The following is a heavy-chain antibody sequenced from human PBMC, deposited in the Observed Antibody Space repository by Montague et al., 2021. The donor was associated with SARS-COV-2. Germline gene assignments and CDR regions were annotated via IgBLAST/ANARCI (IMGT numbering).Heavy chain of an antibody. J-gene: IGHJ4*02. Sequence: TLSLTCTVSGGSISSGNYYWSWIRQPAGKGLEWIGRIYTSGSTNYNPSLKSRVTISADTSKNQFSLKLSSMTAADTAVYYCARDVRRYYEWRPDSWGQGTLVPAPS. CDR2: IYTSGST. D-gene: IGHD1-26*01. V-gene: IGHV4-61*02. CDR1: GGSISSGNYY. CDR3: ARDVRRYYEWRPDS.